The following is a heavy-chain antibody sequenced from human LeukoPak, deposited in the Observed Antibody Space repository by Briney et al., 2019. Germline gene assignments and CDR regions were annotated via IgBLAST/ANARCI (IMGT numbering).Heavy chain of an antibody. J-gene: IGHJ4*02. Sequence: GASVKVSCKASGYTFTGYYMHWVRQAPGQGLEWMGWINPNSGGTNYAQKFQGRVTMTRDTSISTAYMELGRLRSDDTAVYYCARSPTLYGNFDYWGQETLVTVSS. CDR2: INPNSGGT. CDR1: GYTFTGYY. CDR3: ARSPTLYGNFDY. D-gene: IGHD3-16*01. V-gene: IGHV1-2*02.